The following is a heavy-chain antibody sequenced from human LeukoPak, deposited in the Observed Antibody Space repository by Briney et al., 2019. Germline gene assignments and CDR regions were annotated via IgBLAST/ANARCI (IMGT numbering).Heavy chain of an antibody. D-gene: IGHD6-19*01. Sequence: GGSLRLSCAASGFTFSSYGMHWVRQAPGKVREWVAFIRYDGSNKYYADSVKGRFTISRDNSKNTLYLQMNSLRAEDAAVYYCAKDRASSGSPRGFDYWGQGTLVTVSS. CDR2: IRYDGSNK. V-gene: IGHV3-30*02. J-gene: IGHJ4*02. CDR1: GFTFSSYG. CDR3: AKDRASSGSPRGFDY.